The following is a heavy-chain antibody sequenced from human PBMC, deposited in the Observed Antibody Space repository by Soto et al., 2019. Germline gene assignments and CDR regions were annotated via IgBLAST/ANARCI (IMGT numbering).Heavy chain of an antibody. CDR3: ARESHALLPGPPWVWYFDL. D-gene: IGHD3-9*01. J-gene: IGHJ2*01. CDR2: INDRGSI. Sequence: QVQLQQWGAGPLRPLETLSLTCGVSGGSFSGYYWAWIRQSPGKGLEWIGEINDRGSINSNPSLKSRISITGDTLKNHYSLNLRSVTAADTAVYYCARESHALLPGPPWVWYFDLWGRGTLVNVSS. CDR1: GGSFSGYY. V-gene: IGHV4-34*01.